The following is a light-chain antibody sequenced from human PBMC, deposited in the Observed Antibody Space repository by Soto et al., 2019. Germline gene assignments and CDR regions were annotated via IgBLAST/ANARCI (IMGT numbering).Light chain of an antibody. V-gene: IGLV2-14*01. J-gene: IGLJ1*01. Sequence: QSALTQPASVSGSPGQSITISCTGTSSDVGGYNYVSWYQQHPGKAPKLMIYEVSNRPSGVSNRFSGSKSGNTASLTISGLQAEDEADYYCSSYTSSPLDVFGTGTKLTVL. CDR2: EVS. CDR1: SSDVGGYNY. CDR3: SSYTSSPLDV.